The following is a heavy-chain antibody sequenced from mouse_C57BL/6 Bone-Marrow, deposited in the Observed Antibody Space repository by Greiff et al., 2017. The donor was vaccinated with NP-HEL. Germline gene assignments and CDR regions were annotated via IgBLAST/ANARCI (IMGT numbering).Heavy chain of an antibody. V-gene: IGHV1-61*01. Sequence: VQLQQPGAELVRPGSSVKLSCKASGYTFTSYWMDWVKQRPGQGLEWIGNIYPSDSETHYNQKFEDKATLTVDKSSSTAYMQLSSLTSEDSAVYYCARGATGNYFDYWGQGTTLTVSS. CDR3: ARGATGNYFDY. J-gene: IGHJ2*01. CDR1: GYTFTSYW. CDR2: IYPSDSET. D-gene: IGHD3-1*01.